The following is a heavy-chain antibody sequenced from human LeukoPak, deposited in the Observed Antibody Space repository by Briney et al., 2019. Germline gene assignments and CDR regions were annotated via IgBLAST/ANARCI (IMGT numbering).Heavy chain of an antibody. D-gene: IGHD3-10*01. V-gene: IGHV3-30*18. J-gene: IGHJ4*02. Sequence: PGGSLRLSCAASGFTFTNYWMTWVRQAPGKGLEWVVVISYDGSNKYYADSVKGRFTITGDNSKNTPYLQMNSLRAEDTAVYYCAKGAGGPLGYWGQGTLVTVSS. CDR2: ISYDGSNK. CDR1: GFTFTNYW. CDR3: AKGAGGPLGY.